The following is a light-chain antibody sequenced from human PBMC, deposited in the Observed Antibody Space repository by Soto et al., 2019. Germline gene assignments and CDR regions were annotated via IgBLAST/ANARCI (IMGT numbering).Light chain of an antibody. V-gene: IGKV3-20*01. CDR3: QQYRT. CDR1: QSVSSTY. Sequence: ELVLTQSPGTLSLSPGDRATLSCRASQSVSSTYLAWYQQKPGQAPRLLIYGASSRATGIPDRFSGSGSGTDFTLTISRLEPEDFAVYYCQQYRTFGQGTKVDI. J-gene: IGKJ1*01. CDR2: GAS.